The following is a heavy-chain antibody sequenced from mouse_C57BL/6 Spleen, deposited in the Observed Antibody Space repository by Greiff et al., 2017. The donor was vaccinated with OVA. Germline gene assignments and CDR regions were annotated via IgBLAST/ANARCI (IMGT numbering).Heavy chain of an antibody. V-gene: IGHV1-58*01. D-gene: IGHD2-3*01. Sequence: VQLQQPGAELVRPGSSVKMSCKTSGYTFTSYGINWVKQRPGQGLEWIGYIYIGNGYTEYNEKFKGKATLTSDTSSSTAYMQLSSLTSEDSAIYFCARSDGYYVSYYWYFDVWGTGTTVTVSS. J-gene: IGHJ1*03. CDR2: IYIGNGYT. CDR3: ARSDGYYVSYYWYFDV. CDR1: GYTFTSYG.